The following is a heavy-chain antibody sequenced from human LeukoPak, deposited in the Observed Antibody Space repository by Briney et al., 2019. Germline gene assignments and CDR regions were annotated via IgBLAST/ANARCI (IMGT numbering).Heavy chain of an antibody. J-gene: IGHJ6*02. CDR1: GFTFSSYV. CDR2: ISGSGGST. V-gene: IGHV3-23*01. Sequence: PGGSLRLSCAASGFTFSSYVMSWVRQAPGKGLEWVSAISGSGGSTYYADSVKGRFTISRDNSKNTLYLQMNSLRAEDTAVYYCAKLAVAGTNAYYYYGIDVWGQGTTVAVSS. CDR3: AKLAVAGTNAYYYYGIDV. D-gene: IGHD6-19*01.